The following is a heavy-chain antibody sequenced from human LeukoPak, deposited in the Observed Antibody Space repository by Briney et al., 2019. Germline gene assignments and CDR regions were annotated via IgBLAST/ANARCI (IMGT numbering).Heavy chain of an antibody. CDR3: AREAVRNWGLDY. Sequence: GGSLRLSCAASGFTVSSNDMSWVRQAPGKGLEWVSSIYDGGSTYYADSVKGRFTISRHNSKNTLYLQMNSLTGEDTAVYYCAREAVRNWGLDYWGQGTLVTVS. J-gene: IGHJ4*02. CDR2: IYDGGST. CDR1: GFTVSSND. V-gene: IGHV3-53*04. D-gene: IGHD7-27*01.